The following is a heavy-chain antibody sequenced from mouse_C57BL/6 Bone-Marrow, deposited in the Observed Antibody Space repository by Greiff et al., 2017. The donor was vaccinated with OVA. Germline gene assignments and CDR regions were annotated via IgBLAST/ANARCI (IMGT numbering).Heavy chain of an antibody. CDR3: ARGKAAQGMDY. D-gene: IGHD3-2*02. CDR1: GYTFTDHT. V-gene: IGHV1-78*01. CDR2: IYPRDGST. Sequence: QVQLQQSDAELVKPGASVKISCKVSGYTFTDHTIHWMKQRPEQGLAWIGYIYPRDGSTKYNEKFKGKATLTADKSSSTAYMQLTSLTSEDSAVYLCARGKAAQGMDYWGQGTSVTVSS. J-gene: IGHJ4*01.